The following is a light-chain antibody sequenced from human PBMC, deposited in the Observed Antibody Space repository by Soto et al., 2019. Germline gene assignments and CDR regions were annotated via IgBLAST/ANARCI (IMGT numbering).Light chain of an antibody. CDR2: AAS. V-gene: IGKV1-27*01. J-gene: IGKJ4*01. CDR3: QKYTSAPHT. Sequence: DIQMTQSPSSLSASVGDRVTITCRTSQDISNYLAWYQQKPGKVPKLLIYAASTLQSGVPSRFSGGGSGTDYSLNISSLQPEDVATYYCQKYTSAPHTFGGGTKVEIQ. CDR1: QDISNY.